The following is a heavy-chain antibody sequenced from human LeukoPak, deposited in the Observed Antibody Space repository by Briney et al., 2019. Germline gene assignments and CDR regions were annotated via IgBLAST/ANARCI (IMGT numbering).Heavy chain of an antibody. V-gene: IGHV1-8*01. J-gene: IGHJ6*02. CDR1: GNTFTNYD. D-gene: IGHD3-10*01. Sequence: GASVKVSCKASGNTFTNYDMNWVRQAPGQGLEWGGWMNPNSGKTGYAQKFQGRVSMTRDTSISTAYMELSSLRPEDTAVYYCARAPASYGSGNDYSNDYGMGVWGQGTTLTVTS. CDR2: MNPNSGKT. CDR3: ARAPASYGSGNDYSNDYGMGV.